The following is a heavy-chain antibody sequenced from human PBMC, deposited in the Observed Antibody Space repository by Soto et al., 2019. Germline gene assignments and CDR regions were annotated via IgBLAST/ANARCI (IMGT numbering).Heavy chain of an antibody. Sequence: QVHLVQSGGEVRKPGASVTVSCKASGYTFINFGITWMRQAPGQGLEWMGWSTAYDGGAKYAQTLQGRVTMTTDTSTSTAYLELRSLRPDDTAVYYCARGSGRYNWNDTWDYWGQGTLVIVSS. V-gene: IGHV1-18*01. J-gene: IGHJ4*02. CDR3: ARGSGRYNWNDTWDY. CDR2: STAYDGGA. D-gene: IGHD1-1*01. CDR1: GYTFINFG.